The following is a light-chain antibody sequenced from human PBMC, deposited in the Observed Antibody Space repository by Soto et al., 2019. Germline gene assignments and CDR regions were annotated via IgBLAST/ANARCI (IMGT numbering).Light chain of an antibody. J-gene: IGKJ3*01. Sequence: PGERATLSCRASQSVSSNLAWYRQRPGQAPRLLIYGTSTRATGIPDRFSGSGSGTEFTLTISSLQSGDFAVYYCQQYDSWPPLFTFGPGTKVDLK. V-gene: IGKV3-15*01. CDR2: GTS. CDR1: QSVSSN. CDR3: QQYDSWPPLFT.